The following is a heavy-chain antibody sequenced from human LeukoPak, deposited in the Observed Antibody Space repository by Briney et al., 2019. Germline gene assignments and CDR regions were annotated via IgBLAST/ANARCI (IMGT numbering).Heavy chain of an antibody. D-gene: IGHD1-26*01. CDR1: GGSISSSNW. CDR3: ARVVGSLYYWFDP. Sequence: SETLSLTCAVSGGSISSSNWWNWVRQPPGKGLEWIGQIYHSGSTNYNPSLKTRVTISVGKSKSQFSLNLTSVTAADTAVYYCARVVGSLYYWFDPWGQGTLVTVSS. CDR2: IYHSGST. V-gene: IGHV4-4*02. J-gene: IGHJ5*02.